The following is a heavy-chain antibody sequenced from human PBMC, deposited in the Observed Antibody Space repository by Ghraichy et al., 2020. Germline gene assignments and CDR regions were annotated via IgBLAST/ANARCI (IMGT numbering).Heavy chain of an antibody. V-gene: IGHV3-48*02. J-gene: IGHJ4*02. CDR1: GFRFSDYP. CDR2: IGGSDGYT. Sequence: GGSLRLSCAASGFRFSDYPMKWVRQAPGGGLEWLSHIGGSDGYTSYTDSVKGRFTISRDNAKNLLFLHMESLRDEDTAIYYCVRDGHGGNEGGLDYWGQGTLVTVSS. CDR3: VRDGHGGNEGGLDY. D-gene: IGHD4-23*01.